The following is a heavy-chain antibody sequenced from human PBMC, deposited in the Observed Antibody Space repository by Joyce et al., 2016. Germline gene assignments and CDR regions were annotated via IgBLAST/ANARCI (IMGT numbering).Heavy chain of an antibody. J-gene: IGHJ4*02. CDR3: ARTYCSSTSCYRGSFDY. CDR1: GFIFSDHY. CDR2: MSGRGSTM. Sequence: QVQLVESGGGLVKPGGSLRLSCAASGFIFSDHYMYWIRQAPGKGLEWVSYMSGRGSTMYYADSVKGRFTISRDNAKNSLYLQMNSLRAEDTAVYYCARTYCSSTSCYRGSFDYWGQGTLVTVSS. D-gene: IGHD2-2*01. V-gene: IGHV3-11*01.